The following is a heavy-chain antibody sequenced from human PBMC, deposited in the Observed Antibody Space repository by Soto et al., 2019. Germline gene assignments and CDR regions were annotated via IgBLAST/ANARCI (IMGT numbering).Heavy chain of an antibody. Sequence: AGGSLRLSCAASGFTFSSYCMHWVRQAPGKGLEWVAVIWYDGSNKYYADSVKGRYTISRDDSKNTVYLQMNSLGAEDTAVYYCTRDPLIAVAAYDAFDIWGQGTSVTVSS. D-gene: IGHD6-19*01. CDR2: IWYDGSNK. CDR1: GFTFSSYC. CDR3: TRDPLIAVAAYDAFDI. J-gene: IGHJ3*02. V-gene: IGHV3-33*01.